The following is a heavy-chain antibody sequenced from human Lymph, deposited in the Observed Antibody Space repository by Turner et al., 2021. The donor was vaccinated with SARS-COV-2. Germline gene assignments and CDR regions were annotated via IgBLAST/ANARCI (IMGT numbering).Heavy chain of an antibody. D-gene: IGHD3-22*01. CDR2: ISGSGGET. CDR3: AKGVRGAMIVVVIPYFDY. J-gene: IGHJ4*02. Sequence: EVQLLESGGGLVQPGGSLRLSCAASGFTFSSYAMSWVRQAPGKGLGWVSAISGSGGETYYADSVKGRFTISRDNSKNTLYLQMNSLRAEDTAVYYCAKGVRGAMIVVVIPYFDYWGQGTLVTVSS. CDR1: GFTFSSYA. V-gene: IGHV3-23*01.